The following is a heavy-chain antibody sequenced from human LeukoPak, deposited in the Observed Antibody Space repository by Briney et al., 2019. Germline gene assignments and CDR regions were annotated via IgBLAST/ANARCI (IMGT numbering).Heavy chain of an antibody. CDR3: AKGFYDSGP. CDR2: ISSRSSTI. D-gene: IGHD3-22*01. V-gene: IGHV3-48*01. CDR1: GFTFSSYS. Sequence: GSLRLSCAASGFTFSSYSMNWVRQAPGKGLEWVSYISSRSSTIYYADSVKGRFTISRDNAKNSLYLQMNSLRAEDTAVYYCAKGFYDSGPWGQGTLVTGSS. J-gene: IGHJ5*02.